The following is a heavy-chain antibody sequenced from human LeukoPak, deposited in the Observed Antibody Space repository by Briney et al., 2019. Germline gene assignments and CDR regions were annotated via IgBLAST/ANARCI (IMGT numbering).Heavy chain of an antibody. CDR2: ISGSGGST. J-gene: IGHJ4*02. CDR1: GFTFSSYA. V-gene: IGHV3-23*01. Sequence: GGSLRLSCAASGFTFSSYAMSWVRQAPGKGLEGVSAISGSGGSTYYADSAKGRFTISRDNSKNTLYLQMNSLGAEDTAVYYCAKGFTYYYDSSGYYYFDYWGQGTLVTVSS. D-gene: IGHD3-22*01. CDR3: AKGFTYYYDSSGYYYFDY.